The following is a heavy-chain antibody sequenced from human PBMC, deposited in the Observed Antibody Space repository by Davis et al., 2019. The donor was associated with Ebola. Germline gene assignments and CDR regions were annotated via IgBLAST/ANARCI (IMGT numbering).Heavy chain of an antibody. Sequence: PSETLSLTCAISGDSVSSGGWNWIRQSPSRGLEWLGRTYYNSKWYNDYAESVKSRIDIKPDTSKNQFSLQLNSVTPEDTAVYYCARGWLRTSFDCWGQGTLVTVSS. V-gene: IGHV6-1*01. J-gene: IGHJ4*02. D-gene: IGHD6-19*01. CDR1: GDSVSSGG. CDR2: TYYNSKWYN. CDR3: ARGWLRTSFDC.